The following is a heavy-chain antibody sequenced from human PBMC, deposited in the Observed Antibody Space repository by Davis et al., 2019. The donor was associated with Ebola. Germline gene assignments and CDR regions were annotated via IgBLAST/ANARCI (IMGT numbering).Heavy chain of an antibody. CDR2: VFPGDSDV. CDR1: GYSFTSYW. CDR3: ASLRRTITGMDDGFDV. V-gene: IGHV5-51*01. J-gene: IGHJ3*01. D-gene: IGHD1-20*01. Sequence: GESLKISCKSSGYSFTSYWIVWVRQMPGKGLEWMGTVFPGDSDVRYNPSLQGQVNISADKSISTAYLQWSSLKASDTAMYYCASLRRTITGMDDGFDVWGQGTMVTVSS.